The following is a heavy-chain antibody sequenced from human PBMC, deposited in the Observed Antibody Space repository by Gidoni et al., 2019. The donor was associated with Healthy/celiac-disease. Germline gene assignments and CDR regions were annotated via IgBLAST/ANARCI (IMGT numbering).Heavy chain of an antibody. J-gene: IGHJ4*02. Sequence: QVQLGQSGAEVKKPGASVKVSCKAFGYTFTGYYMNWVRQAPGQGLGWMGIINPCGGSTSYAQTFQGRVTMTMDTSTSTVYIELRRLRSADSAVYYCASGPDYWGQGTLVTVSS. CDR2: INPCGGST. V-gene: IGHV1-46*01. CDR1: GYTFTGYY. CDR3: ASGPDY.